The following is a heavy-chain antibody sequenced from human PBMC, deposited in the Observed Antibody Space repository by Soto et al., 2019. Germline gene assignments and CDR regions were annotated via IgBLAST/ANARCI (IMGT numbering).Heavy chain of an antibody. CDR3: ARGRAFYYDNSGYAGRA. D-gene: IGHD3-22*01. J-gene: IGHJ5*02. CDR2: VNHSGTT. Sequence: XETLSLTCGVHGGSFGGHYWDWIRQPPGKGLDWIGEVNHSGTTNYNPSLKSRVTISMDTSKNQFSLKLTAVTAADTAVYYCARGRAFYYDNSGYAGRAWGPGTLVTVSS. V-gene: IGHV4-34*01. CDR1: GGSFGGHY.